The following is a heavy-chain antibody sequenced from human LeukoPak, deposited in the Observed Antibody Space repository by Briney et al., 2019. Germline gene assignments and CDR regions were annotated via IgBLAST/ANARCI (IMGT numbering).Heavy chain of an antibody. V-gene: IGHV3-30*02. CDR1: GFTFSSYG. CDR3: AKGRRGRYFDWLFP. J-gene: IGHJ5*02. CDR2: IRYDGSNK. Sequence: GGSLRLSCAASGFTFSSYGMHWVRRAPGKGLEWVAFIRYDGSNKYYADSVKGRFTISRDNSKNTLYLQMNSLRAEDTAVYYCAKGRRGRYFDWLFPWGQGTLVTVSS. D-gene: IGHD3-9*01.